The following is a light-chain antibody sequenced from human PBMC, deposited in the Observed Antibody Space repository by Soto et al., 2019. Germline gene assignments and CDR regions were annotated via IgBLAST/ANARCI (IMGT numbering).Light chain of an antibody. J-gene: IGLJ1*01. Sequence: QSVLTQSPSASGTPGQRVTISCSGSASTIGRNYVYWYQQRPGTAPKLLIYRNSQRPSGVPDRFSGSKSGTSASLAISGLRSEDEADYYCAAWDDNLSGLYVFGAGTKVTVL. V-gene: IGLV1-47*01. CDR2: RNS. CDR3: AAWDDNLSGLYV. CDR1: ASTIGRNY.